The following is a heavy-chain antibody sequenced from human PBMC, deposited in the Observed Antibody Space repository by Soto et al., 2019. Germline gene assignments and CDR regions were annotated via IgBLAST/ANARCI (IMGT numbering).Heavy chain of an antibody. Sequence: ASVKVSCNASGYTFTGYYLHWVRPAPGQGLEWMRWIDPHCGGTHYAQKFQGRVTRTRDKSISTAYMELSRLRSDDTAVYYCAREGSGQLTDYYYGMDVWGQGTTVTVSS. CDR3: AREGSGQLTDYYYGMDV. CDR1: GYTFTGYY. D-gene: IGHD6-13*01. V-gene: IGHV1-2*02. CDR2: IDPHCGGT. J-gene: IGHJ6*02.